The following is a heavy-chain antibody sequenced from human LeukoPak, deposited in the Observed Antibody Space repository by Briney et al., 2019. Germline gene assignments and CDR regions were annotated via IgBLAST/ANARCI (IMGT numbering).Heavy chain of an antibody. CDR2: INHSGST. CDR1: GGSFSGYY. J-gene: IGHJ6*02. V-gene: IGHV4-34*01. CDR3: ARGPIAAAGPHYYYGMDV. Sequence: PSETLPLTCAVYGGSFSGYYWSWIRQPPGKGLEWIGEINHSGSTNYNPSLKSRVTISVDTSKNQFSLKLSSVAAADTAVYYCARGPIAAAGPHYYYGMDVWGQGTTVTVSS. D-gene: IGHD6-13*01.